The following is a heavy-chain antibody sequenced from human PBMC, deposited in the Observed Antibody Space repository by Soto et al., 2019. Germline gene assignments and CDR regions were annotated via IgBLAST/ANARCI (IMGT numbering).Heavy chain of an antibody. CDR3: ARDRWFDP. V-gene: IGHV4-61*01. CDR1: GGSVSSGSHY. CDR2: IYYSGRT. Sequence: QVQLQESGPGLVKPSETLSLTCTVSGGSVSSGSHYWSLIRQPPGKGLEWIGYIYYSGRTNYNPSLKRRVTISADPSKNQFSLKLSSVTAADTAVYYCARDRWFDPWGQGTLVTVSS. J-gene: IGHJ5*02.